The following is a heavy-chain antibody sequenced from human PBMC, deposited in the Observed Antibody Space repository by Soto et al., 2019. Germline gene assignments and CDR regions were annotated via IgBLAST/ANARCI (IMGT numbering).Heavy chain of an antibody. CDR3: AVSLRGSGYYRSAFDI. D-gene: IGHD3-22*01. CDR1: GFTFSSYS. CDR2: ISSSSSTI. V-gene: IGHV3-48*02. Sequence: GGSLRLSCAASGFTFSSYSMNWVRQAPGKGLEWVSYISSSSSTIYYADSVKGRFTISRDNAKNSLYLQMNSLRDEDTAVYYCAVSLRGSGYYRSAFDIWGQGTMVTVSS. J-gene: IGHJ3*02.